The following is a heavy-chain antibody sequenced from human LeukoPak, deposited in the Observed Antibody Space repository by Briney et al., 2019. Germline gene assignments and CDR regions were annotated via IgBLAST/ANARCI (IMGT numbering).Heavy chain of an antibody. CDR2: IYYSGST. CDR1: GGSISSSSFF. J-gene: IGHJ4*02. Sequence: SETLSLTCTVSGGSISSSSFFWDWIRQPPGKGLEWIGSIYYSGSTYYNPSPRSRVTISIDTSKNQFSLKLSSVTAADTAVYYCATGDVVVPTAAQRPLDYWGQGTLVTVSS. D-gene: IGHD2-2*01. V-gene: IGHV4-39*01. CDR3: ATGDVVVPTAAQRPLDY.